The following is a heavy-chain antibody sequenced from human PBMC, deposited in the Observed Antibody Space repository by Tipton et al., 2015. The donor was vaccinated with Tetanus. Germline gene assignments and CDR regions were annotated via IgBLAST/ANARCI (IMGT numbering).Heavy chain of an antibody. CDR2: INARTNTI. CDR1: GFPFSSYS. D-gene: IGHD7-27*01. V-gene: IGHV3-48*02. J-gene: IGHJ4*02. CDR3: ARGSGAMDR. Sequence: QLVQSGGGLVQPGGSLRLSCVVSGFPFSSYSMNRVRQAPGKGLEWVSCINARTNTIYYADSVKGRFTISRDNAKNSLYLQMNSLRDEDTALYFCARGSGAMDRWGLGTLVTVSS.